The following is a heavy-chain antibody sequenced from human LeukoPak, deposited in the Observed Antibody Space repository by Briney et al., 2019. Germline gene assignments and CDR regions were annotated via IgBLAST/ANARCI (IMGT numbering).Heavy chain of an antibody. V-gene: IGHV3-30*04. Sequence: PGGSLRLSCAASGFTFSSYAMHWVRQAPGKGLEWVAFIQYDGSYKDYGDSVKGRFTISRDNSKNTLYLQMNSLRAEDTAVYFCAKDVVGQQWPENYWGQGTLVTVSS. J-gene: IGHJ4*02. CDR2: IQYDGSYK. CDR1: GFTFSSYA. CDR3: AKDVVGQQWPENY. D-gene: IGHD6-19*01.